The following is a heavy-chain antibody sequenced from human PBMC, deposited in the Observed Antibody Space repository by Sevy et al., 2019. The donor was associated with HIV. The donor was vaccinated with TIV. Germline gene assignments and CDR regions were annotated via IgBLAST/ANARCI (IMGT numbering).Heavy chain of an antibody. Sequence: GGSLRLSCAASGFTFSSYAMHWVRQAPGKGLDWVAVISSDGNTQYYADSVKGRFTISRDNSKNTLYLQMNSLRVEDTAVYYCARDLVSGSYSQSLDYWGQGTLVTVSS. V-gene: IGHV3-30*04. CDR2: ISSDGNTQ. CDR3: ARDLVSGSYSQSLDY. CDR1: GFTFSSYA. J-gene: IGHJ4*02. D-gene: IGHD1-26*01.